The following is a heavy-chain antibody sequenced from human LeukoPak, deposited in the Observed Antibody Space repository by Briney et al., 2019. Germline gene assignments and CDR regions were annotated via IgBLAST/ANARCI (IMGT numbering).Heavy chain of an antibody. Sequence: PGGSLRLSCAASGFTFSSYSMNWVRQAPGKGLEWASYISSSSSTIYYADSVKGRFTISRDNAKNSLYLQMNSLRAEDTAVYYCVREGRRFGELLDYWGQGTLVTVSS. D-gene: IGHD3-10*01. J-gene: IGHJ4*02. CDR2: ISSSSSTI. V-gene: IGHV3-48*01. CDR3: VREGRRFGELLDY. CDR1: GFTFSSYS.